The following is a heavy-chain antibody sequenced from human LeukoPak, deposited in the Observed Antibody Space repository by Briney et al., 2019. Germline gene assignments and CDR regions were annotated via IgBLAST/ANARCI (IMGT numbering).Heavy chain of an antibody. V-gene: IGHV3-21*01. CDR1: GFTFSSYS. CDR2: ISSSSSYI. CDR3: ARESHGLRFLLVYAFDI. D-gene: IGHD5-12*01. Sequence: GGSLRLSCAASGFTFSSYSMNWVRQAPGKGLEWVSSISSSSSYIYYADTVKGRFTISRDNAKNSLYLQMNSLRAEDTAVYYCARESHGLRFLLVYAFDIWGQGTMVTVSS. J-gene: IGHJ3*02.